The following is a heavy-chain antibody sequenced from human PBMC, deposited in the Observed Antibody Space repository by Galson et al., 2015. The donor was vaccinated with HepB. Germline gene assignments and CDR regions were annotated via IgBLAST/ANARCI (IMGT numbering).Heavy chain of an antibody. CDR3: ARAKEGRGYFDY. CDR1: GDSISNDRW. Sequence: ETLSLTCAVSGDSISNDRWWSWVRQPPGEGLEWIGEAYHSGGANYRPSLKSRVTISVDKSKNQFSLKLTSVTAADTAVYYCARAKEGRGYFDYWGQGTLVTVSS. CDR2: AYHSGGA. V-gene: IGHV4-4*02. D-gene: IGHD3-10*01. J-gene: IGHJ4*02.